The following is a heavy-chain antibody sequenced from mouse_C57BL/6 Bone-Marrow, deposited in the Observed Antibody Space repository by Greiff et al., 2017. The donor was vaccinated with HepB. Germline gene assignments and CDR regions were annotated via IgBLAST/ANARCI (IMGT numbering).Heavy chain of an antibody. D-gene: IGHD1-1*01. CDR3: ARCPFYGSAMDY. Sequence: QVQLQQPEAELVKPGASVKMSCKASGYTFTSYWITWVKQRPGQGLEWIGDIYPGSGSTNYNEKFKSKATLTVDTSSSTAYMQLSSLTSEDSAVYYCARCPFYGSAMDYWGQGTSVTVSS. CDR2: IYPGSGST. J-gene: IGHJ4*01. CDR1: GYTFTSYW. V-gene: IGHV1-55*01.